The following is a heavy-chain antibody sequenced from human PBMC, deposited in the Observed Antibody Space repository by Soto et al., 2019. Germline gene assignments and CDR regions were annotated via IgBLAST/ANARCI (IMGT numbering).Heavy chain of an antibody. CDR3: ARDIAAAGTIDY. Sequence: PGGSLRLSCAASGFTFSSYSMNWVRQAPGKGLEWVSSISSSSSYIYYADSVKGRFTISRDNAKNSLYLQMNSLRAEDTAVYYCARDIAAAGTIDYWGQGTLVTVS. J-gene: IGHJ4*02. CDR1: GFTFSSYS. D-gene: IGHD6-13*01. CDR2: ISSSSSYI. V-gene: IGHV3-21*01.